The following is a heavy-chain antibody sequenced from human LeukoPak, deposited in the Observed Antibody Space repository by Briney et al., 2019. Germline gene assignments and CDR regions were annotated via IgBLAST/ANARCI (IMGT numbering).Heavy chain of an antibody. CDR3: ARDPYSSGWHDY. V-gene: IGHV4-38-2*02. J-gene: IGHJ4*02. D-gene: IGHD6-19*01. CDR1: GYFISSGYY. Sequence: SETLSPTRTVSGYFISSGYYWGWVRATPGEGLGWIGSIHYSGNTYYNPSLKSRVTISVDTSKNQFSLKLTSVTAADTAIYHCARDPYSSGWHDYWGQGTLVTVSS. CDR2: IHYSGNT.